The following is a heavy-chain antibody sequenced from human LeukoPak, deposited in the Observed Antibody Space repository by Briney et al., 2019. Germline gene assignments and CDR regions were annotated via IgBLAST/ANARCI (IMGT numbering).Heavy chain of an antibody. D-gene: IGHD3-22*01. Sequence: PGGSLRLSCAASGFTVSSNYMSWVRQAPGKGLEWVSAISSGGSTNYADSVKGRFTISRDNSKNTLNLQMNSLRAEDTAVYYCARDSMIVGWYFQHWGQGTLVTVSS. V-gene: IGHV3-66*01. CDR3: ARDSMIVGWYFQH. J-gene: IGHJ1*01. CDR1: GFTVSSNY. CDR2: ISSGGST.